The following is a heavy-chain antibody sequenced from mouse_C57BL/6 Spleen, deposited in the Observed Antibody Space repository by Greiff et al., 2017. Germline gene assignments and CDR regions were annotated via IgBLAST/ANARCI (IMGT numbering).Heavy chain of an antibody. V-gene: IGHV3-6*01. Sequence: ESGPGLVKPSQSLSLTCSVTGYSITSGYYWNWIRQFPGNKLEWMGYISYDGSNNYNPSLKNRISITRDTSKNQFFLKLNSVTTEDTATYYCARVLDGYYIAYWGQGTLVTVSA. J-gene: IGHJ3*01. D-gene: IGHD2-3*01. CDR3: ARVLDGYYIAY. CDR2: ISYDGSN. CDR1: GYSITSGYY.